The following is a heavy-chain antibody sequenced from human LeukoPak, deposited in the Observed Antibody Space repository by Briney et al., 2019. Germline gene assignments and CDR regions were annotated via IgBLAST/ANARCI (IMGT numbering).Heavy chain of an antibody. V-gene: IGHV4-39*01. Sequence: SETLSLTCTVSGGSISSSSYYWGWIRQPPGKGLEWIGSIYYSGSTYYNPSLKSRVTISVDTSKNQFSLKLSSVTAADTAVYYCARQERDYYGSGSYYSPLDYWGQGTLVTVSS. CDR2: IYYSGST. CDR3: ARQERDYYGSGSYYSPLDY. CDR1: GGSISSSSYY. J-gene: IGHJ4*02. D-gene: IGHD3-10*01.